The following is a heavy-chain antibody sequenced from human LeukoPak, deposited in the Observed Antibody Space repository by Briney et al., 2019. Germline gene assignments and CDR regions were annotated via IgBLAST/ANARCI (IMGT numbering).Heavy chain of an antibody. CDR1: GGSISSYY. J-gene: IGHJ3*02. V-gene: IGHV4-4*07. Sequence: SETLSLTCTVSGGSISSYYWSWIRQPAGKGLEWIGRIYTSGSTNYNPSLKSRVTMSLDTSKNQFSLKLSSVTAADTAVYYCARLGPGYSSTWSNDAFAIWGQGTVVTVSS. D-gene: IGHD6-13*01. CDR3: ARLGPGYSSTWSNDAFAI. CDR2: IYTSGST.